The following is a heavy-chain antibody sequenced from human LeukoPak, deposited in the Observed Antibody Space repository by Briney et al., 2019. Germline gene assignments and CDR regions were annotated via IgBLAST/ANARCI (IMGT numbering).Heavy chain of an antibody. J-gene: IGHJ4*02. D-gene: IGHD6-13*01. CDR3: ARARAAAGIDY. CDR2: ISYDGSNK. Sequence: PGGSLRLSCAASGFTFSSYAMLWVRQAPGKGLEWVAVISYDGSNKYYADSVKGRFTISRDNSKNTLYLQMNSLRAEDTAVYYCARARAAAGIDYWGQGTLVTVSS. V-gene: IGHV3-30-3*01. CDR1: GFTFSSYA.